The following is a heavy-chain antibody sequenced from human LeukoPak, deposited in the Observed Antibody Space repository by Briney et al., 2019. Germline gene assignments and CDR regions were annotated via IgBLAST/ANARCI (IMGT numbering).Heavy chain of an antibody. Sequence: GGTPRLSCAASGFTFSSYGMSWVRQAPGKGLEWVSAISGSGGSTYYADSVKGRFTISRDNSKNTLYLQMNSLRAEDTAVYYCAKVLDIAAAGGTPPNFDYWGQGTLVTVSS. CDR1: GFTFSSYG. CDR3: AKVLDIAAAGGTPPNFDY. D-gene: IGHD6-13*01. J-gene: IGHJ4*02. CDR2: ISGSGGST. V-gene: IGHV3-23*01.